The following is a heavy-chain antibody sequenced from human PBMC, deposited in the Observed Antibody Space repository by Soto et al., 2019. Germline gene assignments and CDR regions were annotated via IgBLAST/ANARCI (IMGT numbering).Heavy chain of an antibody. CDR1: CCSISSSDYY. CDR2: IHYSGST. D-gene: IGHD3-10*01. V-gene: IGHV4-39*01. J-gene: IGHJ5*02. CDR3: ARGAITMVRGVISNWFDP. Sequence: PSETLSLTCTFSCCSISSSDYYWDWIRQPPGKGLEGIGHIHYSGSTYYNPSLKSRVTISVNKSKKQFSLKLSSVTAADTAVYYCARGAITMVRGVISNWFDPWGQGTLVTVS.